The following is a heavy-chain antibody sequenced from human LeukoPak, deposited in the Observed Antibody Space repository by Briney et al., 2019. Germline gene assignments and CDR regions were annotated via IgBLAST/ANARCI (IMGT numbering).Heavy chain of an antibody. V-gene: IGHV3-21*01. CDR2: ISSSSSYI. CDR1: GFTFSSYS. Sequence: GGSLRLSCAASGFTFSSYSMNWVRQAPGKGLEWVSSISSSSSYIYYADSVKGRFTISRDNAKSSLYLQMNSLRAEDTAVYYCARDWVARRGYFDYWGQGTLVTVSS. CDR3: ARDWVARRGYFDY. D-gene: IGHD3-10*01. J-gene: IGHJ4*02.